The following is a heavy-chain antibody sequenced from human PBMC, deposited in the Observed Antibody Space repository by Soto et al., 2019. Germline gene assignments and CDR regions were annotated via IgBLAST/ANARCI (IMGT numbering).Heavy chain of an antibody. CDR1: SGSISGGDYW. Sequence: QVNLQESGPGLVKPSETLFLTCTVSSGSISGGDYWWTWIRQSPDMGLEWIGYISYSGRTYYYPSFRSRVTLSVDTSKNQFSMDLTSVTASDTATYYWARADRGWWYDYWGQGILVTVSS. CDR2: ISYSGRT. D-gene: IGHD6-19*01. J-gene: IGHJ4*02. CDR3: ARADRGWWYDY. V-gene: IGHV4-30-4*01.